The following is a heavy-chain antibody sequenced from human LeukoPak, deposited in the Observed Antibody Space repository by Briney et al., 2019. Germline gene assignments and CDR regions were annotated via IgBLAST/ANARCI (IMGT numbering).Heavy chain of an antibody. Sequence: PGRSLRLSCAASGFTFSSYGMHWVRQAPGKGLEWVAVISYDGSNKYYADSVKGRFTISRDNSKNTPYLQMNSLRAEDTAVYYCAKCTMVRGGPLDYWGQGTRVTVSS. D-gene: IGHD3-10*01. CDR3: AKCTMVRGGPLDY. CDR2: ISYDGSNK. CDR1: GFTFSSYG. J-gene: IGHJ4*02. V-gene: IGHV3-30*18.